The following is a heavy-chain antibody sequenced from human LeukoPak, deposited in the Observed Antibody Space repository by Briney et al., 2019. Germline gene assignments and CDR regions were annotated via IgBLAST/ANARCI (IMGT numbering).Heavy chain of an antibody. CDR1: GFTFSSYA. Sequence: GGSLRLSCAASGFTFSSYAMSWVRQAPGKGLGWVSAISGSGGSTYYADSVKGRFTISRDNAKNSLYLQMNSLRAEDTAVYYCARDLVGYSYGYDAFDIWGQGTMVTVTS. CDR2: ISGSGGST. J-gene: IGHJ3*02. D-gene: IGHD5-18*01. V-gene: IGHV3-23*01. CDR3: ARDLVGYSYGYDAFDI.